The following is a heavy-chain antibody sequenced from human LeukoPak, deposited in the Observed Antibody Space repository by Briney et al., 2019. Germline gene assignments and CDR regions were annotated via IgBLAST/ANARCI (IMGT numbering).Heavy chain of an antibody. J-gene: IGHJ4*02. V-gene: IGHV4-31*03. CDR2: IYYSGST. Sequence: PSETLSLTCTVSGDSISSGVSYWSWIRQHPGRGLEWIGNIYYSGSTHYNPSLKSRLTISVDTSKNQFSLKLSSVTAADTAVYYCARVSGWYSPVDYWGQGTLVTVSS. D-gene: IGHD6-19*01. CDR1: GDSISSGVSY. CDR3: ARVSGWYSPVDY.